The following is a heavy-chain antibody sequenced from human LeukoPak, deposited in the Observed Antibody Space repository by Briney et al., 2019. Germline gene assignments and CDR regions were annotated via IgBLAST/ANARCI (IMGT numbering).Heavy chain of an antibody. Sequence: GGSLRLSCAASGFTFSGSAMHWVRQASGKGLEWVGRIRSKANSYATAYAASVKGRFTISRDDSKNTAYLQMNSLKTEDTAVYYCKLYYYDSSGYGRIDYWGQGTLVTVSS. CDR3: KLYYYDSSGYGRIDY. J-gene: IGHJ4*02. V-gene: IGHV3-73*01. D-gene: IGHD3-22*01. CDR2: IRSKANSYAT. CDR1: GFTFSGSA.